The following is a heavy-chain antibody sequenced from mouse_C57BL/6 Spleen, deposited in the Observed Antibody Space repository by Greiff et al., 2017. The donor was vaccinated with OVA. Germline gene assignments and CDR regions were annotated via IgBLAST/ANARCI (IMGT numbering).Heavy chain of an antibody. Sequence: VQLQQSGAELVRPGASVTLSCKASGYTFTDYEMHWVKQTPVHGLEWIGAIDPETGGTAYNQKFKGKAILTADKSSSTAYMELRSLTSEDSAVYYCTNSYYSIFDYWGQGTTLTVSS. D-gene: IGHD2-5*01. V-gene: IGHV1-15*01. J-gene: IGHJ2*01. CDR3: TNSYYSIFDY. CDR2: IDPETGGT. CDR1: GYTFTDYE.